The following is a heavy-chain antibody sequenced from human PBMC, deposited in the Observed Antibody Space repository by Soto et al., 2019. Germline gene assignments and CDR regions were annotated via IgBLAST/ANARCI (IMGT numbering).Heavy chain of an antibody. CDR1: GFSFSSYA. Sequence: GGSLRLSCAASGFSFSSYAMHWVRQAPGKGLEWVAVISYDGSNKYYADSVKGRFTISRDNSKNTLYLQMNSLRAEDTAVYYCAREGVLRYFDWGQGTLVTVSS. CDR3: AREGVLRYFD. J-gene: IGHJ4*02. CDR2: ISYDGSNK. V-gene: IGHV3-30-3*01. D-gene: IGHD3-9*01.